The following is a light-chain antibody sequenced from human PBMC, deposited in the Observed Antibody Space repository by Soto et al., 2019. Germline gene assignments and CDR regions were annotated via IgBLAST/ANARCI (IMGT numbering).Light chain of an antibody. V-gene: IGLV2-23*01. CDR3: CSFAGRNTFV. J-gene: IGLJ1*01. Sequence: QSVLTQPASVSGSPGQSITISCTGTISDIETYNLVSWYQQYPGKAPKLLIYEDSKRPSGVSGRFSGSKSVNTASLTIYGLQAEDEADYHCCSFAGRNTFVFGAGTKVTVL. CDR2: EDS. CDR1: ISDIETYNL.